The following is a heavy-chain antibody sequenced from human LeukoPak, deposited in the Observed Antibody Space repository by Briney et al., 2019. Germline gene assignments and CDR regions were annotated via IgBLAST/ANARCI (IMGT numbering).Heavy chain of an antibody. CDR3: AREIPILTGYPGY. J-gene: IGHJ4*02. CDR1: GGSISSGDYY. CDR2: IYYSGST. V-gene: IGHV4-30-4*01. D-gene: IGHD3-9*01. Sequence: SETLSLTCTVSGGSISSGDYYWSWIRQPPGKGLEWIGYIYYSGSTYYNPSLKSRVTISVDTSKNQFSLKLSSVTAADTAVYYCAREIPILTGYPGYWGQGTLVTVSS.